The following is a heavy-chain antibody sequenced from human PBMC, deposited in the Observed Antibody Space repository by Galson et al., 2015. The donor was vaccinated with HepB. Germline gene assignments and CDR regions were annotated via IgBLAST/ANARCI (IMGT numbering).Heavy chain of an antibody. V-gene: IGHV1-3*01. D-gene: IGHD6-13*01. CDR1: GYTFTSYA. J-gene: IGHJ6*02. Sequence: SVKVSCKASGYTFTSYAMHWVRQAPGQRLEWMGWINAGNGNTKYSQKFQGRVTITRDTSASTAYMELSSLRSEDTAVYYCAREPPLGAAVSYGMDVWGQGTTVTVSS. CDR2: INAGNGNT. CDR3: AREPPLGAAVSYGMDV.